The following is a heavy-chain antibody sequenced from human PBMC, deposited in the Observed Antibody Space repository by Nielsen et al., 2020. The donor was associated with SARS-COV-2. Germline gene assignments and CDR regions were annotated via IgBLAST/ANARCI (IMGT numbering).Heavy chain of an antibody. CDR1: GLIFSSSW. J-gene: IGHJ4*02. D-gene: IGHD3-10*01. CDR3: AKRSGYGSGSILY. V-gene: IGHV3-23*01. CDR2: ITASGDYT. Sequence: GESLKISCAASGLIFSSSWMAWVRRAPGKGLEWVSTITASGDYTYYADSVKGRFTISRDISQNTLYLQMNSLRAEDTAVYYCAKRSGYGSGSILYWGQGTLVTVSS.